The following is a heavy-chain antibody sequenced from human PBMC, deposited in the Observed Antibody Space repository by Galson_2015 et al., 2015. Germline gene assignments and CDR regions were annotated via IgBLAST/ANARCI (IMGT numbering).Heavy chain of an antibody. D-gene: IGHD4-17*01. V-gene: IGHV3-30-3*01. CDR3: ARGGRDYGDYVGQQWLGLLRY. CDR2: ISYDGSNK. Sequence: SLRLSCAASGFTFSSYAMHWVRQAPGKGLEWVAVISYDGSNKYYADSVKGRFTISRDNSKNTLYLQMNSLRAEDTAVYYCARGGRDYGDYVGQQWLGLLRYWGQGTLVTVSS. J-gene: IGHJ4*02. CDR1: GFTFSSYA.